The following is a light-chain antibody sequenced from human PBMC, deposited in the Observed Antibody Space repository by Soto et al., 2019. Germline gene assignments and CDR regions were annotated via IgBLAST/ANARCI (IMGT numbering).Light chain of an antibody. V-gene: IGKV3D-15*01. CDR3: QQYNNWPPLT. CDR1: QGVSFN. J-gene: IGKJ4*01. CDR2: GAS. Sequence: EIVMTQSPATLSVSPGERATLSCRASQGVSFNLAWYQQRPGQAPRLLIYGASTRATGIPARFSGSGSGTEFTRTISSLQSEDFAIYYCQQYNNWPPLTFGGGTKVEIK.